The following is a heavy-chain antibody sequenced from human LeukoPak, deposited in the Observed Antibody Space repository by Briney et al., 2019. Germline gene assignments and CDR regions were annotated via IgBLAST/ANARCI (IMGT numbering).Heavy chain of an antibody. J-gene: IGHJ4*02. CDR1: GFTFSSFT. CDR2: ISSSSGHI. Sequence: PGGSLRLSCVASGFTFSSFTMNWVRQAPGKGLEWVSSISSSSGHIYYADSVKGRFTISRDNAKNSLYLQMNSLRAEDTAVYYCAGRPLQQQLWGQGTLVTVSS. V-gene: IGHV3-21*01. CDR3: AGRPLQQQL. D-gene: IGHD6-13*01.